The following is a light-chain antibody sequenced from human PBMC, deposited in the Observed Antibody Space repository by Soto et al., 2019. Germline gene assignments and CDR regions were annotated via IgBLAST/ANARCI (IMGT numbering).Light chain of an antibody. Sequence: SYELTQPPSVSVSPGQTASITCSGDKLGDKYGCWYQQKPGQSPVLVIYQDNKRPSGIPERFSGSNSGNTATLTISGTQAMDEADHYCQAWDSVTAWVFGGGTKLTVL. CDR1: KLGDKY. CDR3: QAWDSVTAWV. V-gene: IGLV3-1*01. CDR2: QDN. J-gene: IGLJ3*02.